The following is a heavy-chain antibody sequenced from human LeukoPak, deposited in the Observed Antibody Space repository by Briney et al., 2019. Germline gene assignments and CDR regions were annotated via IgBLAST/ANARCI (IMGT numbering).Heavy chain of an antibody. CDR1: GFTFTNYD. Sequence: PGGSLRLSCAGSGFTFTNYDMPWVRQGAGKGLEWISGIGAAGDTHYPGSVKGRFTISRDNSKNTLYLQMNSLRAEDTAVYYCAISSGWFFDYWGQGTLVTVSS. CDR2: IGAAGDT. D-gene: IGHD6-19*01. CDR3: AISSGWFFDY. V-gene: IGHV3-13*01. J-gene: IGHJ4*02.